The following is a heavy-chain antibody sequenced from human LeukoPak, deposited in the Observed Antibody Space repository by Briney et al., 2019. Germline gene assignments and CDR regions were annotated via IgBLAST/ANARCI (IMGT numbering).Heavy chain of an antibody. CDR2: ISAYNGNT. Sequence: ASVKVSCKASGYTFTSYGISWVRQAPGQGLEWMGWISAYNGNTNYAQKLQGRVTMTRDTSTSTVYMELSSLRSEDTAMYYCARDAYYDGSGSSPNWFDPWGQGILVTVSS. CDR1: GYTFTSYG. J-gene: IGHJ5*02. D-gene: IGHD3-22*01. V-gene: IGHV1-18*01. CDR3: ARDAYYDGSGSSPNWFDP.